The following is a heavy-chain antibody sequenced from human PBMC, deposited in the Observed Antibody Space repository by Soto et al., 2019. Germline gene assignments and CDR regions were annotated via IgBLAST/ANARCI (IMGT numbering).Heavy chain of an antibody. CDR1: GYSFARYW. CDR2: IYPGDSDT. V-gene: IGHV5-51*01. D-gene: IGHD6-6*01. J-gene: IGHJ6*02. Sequence: ESLKITCQGSGYSFARYWIGWVLQITTKDLEWMGIIYPGDSDTRYSPSFQGQVTISADKSLRTAYLQWTSLKASDTALYYCARTRSFTLGFYYDGMDVWGQGTTVTVS. CDR3: ARTRSFTLGFYYDGMDV.